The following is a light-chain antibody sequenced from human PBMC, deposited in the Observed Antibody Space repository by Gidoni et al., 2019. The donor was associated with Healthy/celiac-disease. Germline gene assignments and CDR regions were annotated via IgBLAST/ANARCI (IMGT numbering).Light chain of an antibody. Sequence: SYELTQPPSVSVSPGQPARITCSGGALPKHYAYWYQQKPGQAPVLVIYKDSERPSGIPERFSGSSSGTTVTLTISGVQAEDEADYYCQSADSSGTYRVFGGGTKLTVL. CDR1: ALPKHY. CDR2: KDS. CDR3: QSADSSGTYRV. J-gene: IGLJ2*01. V-gene: IGLV3-25*03.